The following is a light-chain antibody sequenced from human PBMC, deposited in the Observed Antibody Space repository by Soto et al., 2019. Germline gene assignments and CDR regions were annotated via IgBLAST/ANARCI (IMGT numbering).Light chain of an antibody. CDR1: SSNIGAGYD. Sequence: HSVLTQPPSVSGAPGHRVTISFTGSSSNIGAGYDVHWYQQLPGTAPKLLIYGNTNRPSGVPDRFSGSKSDTSASLAITGLQAEDEAVYYCQSYDSSLSGYVFGTGTKVTVL. V-gene: IGLV1-40*01. CDR3: QSYDSSLSGYV. J-gene: IGLJ1*01. CDR2: GNT.